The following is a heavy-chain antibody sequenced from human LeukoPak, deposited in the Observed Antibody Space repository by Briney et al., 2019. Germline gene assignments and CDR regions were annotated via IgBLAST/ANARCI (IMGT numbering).Heavy chain of an antibody. Sequence: GGSLRLSCAASGFTFSSYGMHWVRQAPGKGLEWVSYISSSGSTIYYADSVKGRFTISRDNSKNTLYLQMNSLRAEDTAVYYCAKEYEKIYSPKYFDYWGQGTLVTVSS. CDR1: GFTFSSYG. D-gene: IGHD5-18*01. J-gene: IGHJ4*02. CDR3: AKEYEKIYSPKYFDY. V-gene: IGHV3-48*01. CDR2: ISSSGSTI.